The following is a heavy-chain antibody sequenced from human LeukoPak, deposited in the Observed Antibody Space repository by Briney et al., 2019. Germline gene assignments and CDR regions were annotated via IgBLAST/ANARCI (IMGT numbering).Heavy chain of an antibody. J-gene: IGHJ3*02. CDR2: IWYDGSNK. Sequence: GGSLRLSCAASGFTFSSYGMHWVRQAPGKGLEWVAVIWYDGSNKYYADSVKGRFTISRDNSKNTLYLQMNSLRAEDTAVNYCARGCRPYYYDSSAGIDAFDIWGQGTMVTVSS. D-gene: IGHD3-22*01. V-gene: IGHV3-33*01. CDR1: GFTFSSYG. CDR3: ARGCRPYYYDSSAGIDAFDI.